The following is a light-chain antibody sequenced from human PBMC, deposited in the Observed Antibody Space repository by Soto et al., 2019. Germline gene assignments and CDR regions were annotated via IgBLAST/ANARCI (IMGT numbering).Light chain of an antibody. CDR1: QSISSW. Sequence: DIQMTQSPSTLSASVGDRVTITCRASQSISSWLAWYQQKPGKAPKLLIYKPTSLESGVPSRFTSSGSGKEFTLTLSTLKHADCAKKYCKQYQGTFGQRTKEDIK. CDR2: KPT. V-gene: IGKV1-5*03. J-gene: IGKJ1*01. CDR3: KQYQGT.